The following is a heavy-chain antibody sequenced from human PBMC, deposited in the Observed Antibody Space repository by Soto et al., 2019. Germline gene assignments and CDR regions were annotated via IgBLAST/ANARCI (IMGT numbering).Heavy chain of an antibody. Sequence: QLQLQESGPGLVKPSETLSLTCTVSGGSISSSSYYWGWIRQPPGKGLEWIGSIYYSGSTYYNPSLRGRVTISVDTSKNQFSLKLSSVTAADTAVYYCARQPWDDFWSGFRPYGMDVWGQGTTVTVSS. CDR2: IYYSGST. CDR3: ARQPWDDFWSGFRPYGMDV. V-gene: IGHV4-39*01. J-gene: IGHJ6*02. D-gene: IGHD3-3*01. CDR1: GGSISSSSYY.